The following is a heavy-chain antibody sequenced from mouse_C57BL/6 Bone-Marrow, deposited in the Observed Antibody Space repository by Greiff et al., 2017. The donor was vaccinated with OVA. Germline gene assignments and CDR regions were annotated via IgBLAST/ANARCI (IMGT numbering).Heavy chain of an antibody. J-gene: IGHJ3*01. D-gene: IGHD1-1*01. V-gene: IGHV10-1*01. CDR3: VSYYYGSSRAWFAY. CDR1: GFSFNTYA. CDR2: IRSKSNNYAT. Sequence: EVMLVESGGGLVQPKGSLKLSCAASGFSFNTYAMNWVRQAPGKGLEWVARIRSKSNNYATYYADSVKDRFTISRDDSESMLYLQMNNLKTEDTAMYYCVSYYYGSSRAWFAYWGQGTLVTVSA.